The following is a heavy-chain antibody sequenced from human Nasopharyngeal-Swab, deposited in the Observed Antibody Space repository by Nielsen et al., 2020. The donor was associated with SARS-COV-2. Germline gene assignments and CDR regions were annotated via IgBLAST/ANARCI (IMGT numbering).Heavy chain of an antibody. CDR3: ARAQSSGDSSGYYYYYYGMDV. J-gene: IGHJ6*02. D-gene: IGHD3-22*01. CDR1: GYTLTELS. CDR2: FDPEDGET. V-gene: IGHV1-24*01. Sequence: ASVKVSCKVSGYTLTELSMHWVRQAPGKGLEWMGGFDPEDGETIYAQKFQGRVTMTEDTSTDTAYMELSSLRSEDTAVYYCARAQSSGDSSGYYYYYYGMDVWGQGTTVTVSS.